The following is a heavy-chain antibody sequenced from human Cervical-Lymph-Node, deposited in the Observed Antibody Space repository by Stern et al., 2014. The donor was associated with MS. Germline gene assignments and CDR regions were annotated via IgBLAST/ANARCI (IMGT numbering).Heavy chain of an antibody. CDR3: VRDAAAGSSIRDYYSGMDV. D-gene: IGHD6-19*01. V-gene: IGHV4-61*02. CDR1: GASISGGGSF. CDR2: IYTSGSA. J-gene: IGHJ6*02. Sequence: QLQLQESGPGLVKPSQTLSLTCTVSGASISGGGSFWSWVRQSAGNGLEWLGRIYTSGSATYNPSPKSRVPISVDSSKTQFSLKVTSVTAADTAVYYCVRDAAAGSSIRDYYSGMDVWGQGTTVTVSS.